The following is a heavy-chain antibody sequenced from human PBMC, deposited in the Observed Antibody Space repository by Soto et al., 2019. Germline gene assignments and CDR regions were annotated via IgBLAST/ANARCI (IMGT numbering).Heavy chain of an antibody. CDR2: IYWDDDK. J-gene: IGHJ4*02. V-gene: IGHV2-5*02. D-gene: IGHD3-3*01. CDR3: AHNRGTDFWSGYYGYYFDY. CDR1: GFSLSTSGVG. Sequence: SGPTLVNPTQTLTLTCTFSGFSLSTSGVGVGWIRQPPGKALEWLALIYWDDDKRYSPSLKSRLTITKDTPKNQVVLTMTNMDPVDTATYYCAHNRGTDFWSGYYGYYFDYWGQGTLVTVSS.